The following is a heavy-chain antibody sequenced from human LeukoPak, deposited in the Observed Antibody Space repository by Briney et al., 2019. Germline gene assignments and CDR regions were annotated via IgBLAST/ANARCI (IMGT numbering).Heavy chain of an antibody. CDR3: AKGSYYYDSSGYYYSPGNDAFDI. D-gene: IGHD3-22*01. Sequence: GGSLRLSCAASGFTFSSYAMSWVRQAPGKGLEWVSAISGSGGSTYYADSVKGRFTISRDNSKNTLYLQMNSLRAEDTAVYYCAKGSYYYDSSGYYYSPGNDAFDIWGQGTMVTVSS. CDR2: ISGSGGST. V-gene: IGHV3-23*01. CDR1: GFTFSSYA. J-gene: IGHJ3*02.